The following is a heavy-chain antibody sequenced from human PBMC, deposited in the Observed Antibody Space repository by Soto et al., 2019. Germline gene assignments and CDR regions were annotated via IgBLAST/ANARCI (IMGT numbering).Heavy chain of an antibody. CDR3: ARVEQLVPGDYYYGMDV. V-gene: IGHV4-34*01. CDR2: INHSGST. J-gene: IGHJ6*02. CDR1: GGSFSGYY. D-gene: IGHD6-13*01. Sequence: PSETLSLTCAVYGGSFSGYYWSWIRQPPGKGLEWIGEINHSGSTNYNPSLKSRVTISVDTSKNQFSLKLSSVTAADTAVYYCARVEQLVPGDYYYGMDVWGQGTTVTVSS.